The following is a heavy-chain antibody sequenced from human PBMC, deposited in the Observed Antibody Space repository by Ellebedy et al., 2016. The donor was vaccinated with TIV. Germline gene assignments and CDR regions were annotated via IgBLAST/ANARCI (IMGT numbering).Heavy chain of an antibody. V-gene: IGHV3-30*18. CDR3: AKGHYYDTYMASSYAEY. CDR2: VSNDGNNQ. Sequence: PGGSLRLSCAASAFTFSTFGMHWVRQAAGKGLEWVAVVSNDGNNQYYADSVKGRFTISRDNSKNTLNLQMNSLRPEHTAVYYCAKGHYYDTYMASSYAEYWGQGALVTVSS. D-gene: IGHD3-22*01. J-gene: IGHJ4*02. CDR1: AFTFSTFG.